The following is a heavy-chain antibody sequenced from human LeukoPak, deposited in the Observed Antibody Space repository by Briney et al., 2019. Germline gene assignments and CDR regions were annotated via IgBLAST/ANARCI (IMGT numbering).Heavy chain of an antibody. CDR2: ISSSGSTI. CDR1: GFTFSSYE. CDR3: ARGGGDNYYDRTDY. J-gene: IGHJ4*02. V-gene: IGHV3-48*03. D-gene: IGHD3-22*01. Sequence: GGSLRLSCAASGFTFSSYEMNWVRQAPGKGLEWVSYISSSGSTIYYADSVKGRFTISRDNAKNSLCLQMNSLRAEDTAVYYCARGGGDNYYDRTDYWGQGTLVTVSS.